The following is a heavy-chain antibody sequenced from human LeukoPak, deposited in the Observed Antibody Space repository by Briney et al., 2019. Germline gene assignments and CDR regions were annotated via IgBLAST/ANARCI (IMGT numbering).Heavy chain of an antibody. V-gene: IGHV4-59*01. Sequence: SGTLSLTCTVSGGSISSYYWSWIRQPPGKGLEWIGCIYNSGSTNYNPSLKSRVTMSVDTSNNQFSLKLSSVTAADTAVYYCARRYEFWSGYYYWGQGTLVTVSS. J-gene: IGHJ4*02. D-gene: IGHD3-3*01. CDR3: ARRYEFWSGYYY. CDR1: GGSISSYY. CDR2: IYNSGST.